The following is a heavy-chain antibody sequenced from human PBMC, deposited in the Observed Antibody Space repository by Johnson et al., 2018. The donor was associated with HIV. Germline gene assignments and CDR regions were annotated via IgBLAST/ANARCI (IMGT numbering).Heavy chain of an antibody. D-gene: IGHD5-24*01. CDR3: ARGSQEMVRIWDAFDI. V-gene: IGHV3-30*03. CDR2: ISYDEIDK. CDR1: GFTFSSYA. J-gene: IGHJ3*02. Sequence: QVQLVESGGGVVQPGRSLRLSCAASGFTFSSYAMHWVRQAPGKGLEWVAVISYDEIDKYYADSVTGRFTVSRDNSKNTLYLQMNSLRGEDTAVYYCARGSQEMVRIWDAFDIWGQGTMVTVSS.